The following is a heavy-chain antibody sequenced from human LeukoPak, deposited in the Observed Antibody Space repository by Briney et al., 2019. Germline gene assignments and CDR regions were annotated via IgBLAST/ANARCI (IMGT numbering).Heavy chain of an antibody. Sequence: GGSLRLSCAASGFTFSSYAMSWVRQAPGKGLEWVSAISGSGGSTYYADSVKGRFTISRDNSKNTLYLQMNGLRAEDTAVYYCAKEGDYYDFWSGYGYYGMDVWGQGTTVTVSS. CDR3: AKEGDYYDFWSGYGYYGMDV. CDR1: GFTFSSYA. CDR2: ISGSGGST. V-gene: IGHV3-23*01. J-gene: IGHJ6*02. D-gene: IGHD3-3*01.